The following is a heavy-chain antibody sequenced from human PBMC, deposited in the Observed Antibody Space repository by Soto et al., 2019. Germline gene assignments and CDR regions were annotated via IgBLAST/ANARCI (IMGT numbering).Heavy chain of an antibody. CDR2: ISYDGSNK. V-gene: IGHV3-30-3*01. Sequence: GGSLRLSCAASGFTFSSYATHWVRQAPGRGLEWVAVISYDGSNKYYADSVKGRFTISRDNSKNTLYLQMNSLRAEDTAVYYCARDYAPSSGYYYGMDVWGQGTTVTVSS. D-gene: IGHD6-19*01. J-gene: IGHJ6*02. CDR3: ARDYAPSSGYYYGMDV. CDR1: GFTFSSYA.